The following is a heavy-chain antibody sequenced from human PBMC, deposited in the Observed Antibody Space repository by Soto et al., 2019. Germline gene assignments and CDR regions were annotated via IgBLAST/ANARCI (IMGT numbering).Heavy chain of an antibody. CDR2: ISYAGDYQ. V-gene: IGHV3-30*18. CDR1: GFTFSSYG. CDR3: AKSRGGSSWYEGDS. Sequence: QVQLVESGGGVVQPGRSLRLSCAASGFTFSSYGMHWVRQAPGKGLEWGAVISYAGDYQYYADSGKGRFTISRDNSKNTLYLQMNALRPEDTAVYFCAKSRGGSSWYEGDSWGQGTLVTVSS. J-gene: IGHJ4*02. D-gene: IGHD6-13*01.